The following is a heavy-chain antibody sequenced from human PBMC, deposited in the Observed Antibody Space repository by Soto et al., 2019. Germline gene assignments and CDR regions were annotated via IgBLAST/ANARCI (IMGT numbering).Heavy chain of an antibody. D-gene: IGHD3-3*01. Sequence: ASVKVSCKASGYTFTSYYMHWVRQAPGQGLEWMGIINPSGGSTSYAQKFQGRVTMTRDTSTSTVYMELSSLRSEDTAVYYCAREYYDFWSGYYNPSGYYYYYMDAWGKGTTVTVSS. J-gene: IGHJ6*03. CDR2: INPSGGST. V-gene: IGHV1-46*03. CDR3: AREYYDFWSGYYNPSGYYYYYMDA. CDR1: GYTFTSYY.